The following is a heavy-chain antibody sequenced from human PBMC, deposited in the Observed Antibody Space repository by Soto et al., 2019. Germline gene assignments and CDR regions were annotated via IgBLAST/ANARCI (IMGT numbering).Heavy chain of an antibody. J-gene: IGHJ6*02. V-gene: IGHV5-51*01. CDR1: GYSLTSYW. CDR2: IYPGDSGT. D-gene: IGHD6-13*01. CDR3: ARRGAGQQYYYYYGMDV. Sequence: GESLKISCKGSGYSLTSYWIGWVRQMPGKGLEWMGIIYPGDSGTRYSPSFQGQVTISADKSISTAYLQWSSLKASDTAMYYCARRGAGQQYYYYYGMDVWGQGTTVTVSS.